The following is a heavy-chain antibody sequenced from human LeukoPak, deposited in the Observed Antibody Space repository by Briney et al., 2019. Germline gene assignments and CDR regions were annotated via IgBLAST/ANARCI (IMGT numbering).Heavy chain of an antibody. CDR3: ARQYSSGWCAY. V-gene: IGHV3-48*02. CDR1: GFTFSTYS. J-gene: IGHJ4*02. CDR2: ISGSSSSSDGGAI. Sequence: PGGSLRLSCTASGFTFSTYSMNWVPQAPGRGLEGVSYISGSSSSSDGGAIQYADSGKGRFTNSRDNDKNSLYLQLNSLRDEDTAVYYCARQYSSGWCAYWGQGTLVTVSS. D-gene: IGHD6-19*01.